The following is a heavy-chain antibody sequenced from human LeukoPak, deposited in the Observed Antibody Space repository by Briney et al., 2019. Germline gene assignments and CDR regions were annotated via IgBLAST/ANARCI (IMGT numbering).Heavy chain of an antibody. CDR2: ISYDGSNK. CDR3: ARGISSGWNRDYFDY. J-gene: IGHJ4*02. Sequence: GGSLRPSCAASGFTFSSYAMHWVRQAPGKGLEWVAVISYDGSNKYYADSVKGRFTISRDNSKNTLYLQMNSLRAEDTAVYYCARGISSGWNRDYFDYWGQGTLVTVSS. D-gene: IGHD6-19*01. CDR1: GFTFSSYA. V-gene: IGHV3-30*04.